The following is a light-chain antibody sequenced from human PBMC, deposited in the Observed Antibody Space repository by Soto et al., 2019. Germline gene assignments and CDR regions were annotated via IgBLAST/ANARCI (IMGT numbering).Light chain of an antibody. V-gene: IGLV2-23*01. Sequence: QAASVSGSPGQSITISCTGTSSDVGSYNLVSWYQQHPGKAPKLMIYEGSKRPSGVSNRFSGSKSGNTASLTISGLQAEDEADYYCCSYAGSRDVVFGGGTKLTVL. CDR1: SSDVGSYNL. J-gene: IGLJ2*01. CDR2: EGS. CDR3: CSYAGSRDVV.